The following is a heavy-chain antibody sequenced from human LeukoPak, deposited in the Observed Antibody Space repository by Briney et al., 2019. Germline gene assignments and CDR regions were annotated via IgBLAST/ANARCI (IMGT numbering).Heavy chain of an antibody. D-gene: IGHD2-2*01. J-gene: IGHJ3*02. CDR2: IYHSGST. V-gene: IGHV4-38-2*01. CDR1: VYSISSGYY. Sequence: SETLSLTCAVSVYSISSGYYWGWIRQPPGKGREGIGSIYHSGSTYYNPSLKSRVTISVDTCKTQFPLKLSSVTAADTAVYSCARLLTYCSSTSCFFSAFDIWGQGTMVTVSS. CDR3: ARLLTYCSSTSCFFSAFDI.